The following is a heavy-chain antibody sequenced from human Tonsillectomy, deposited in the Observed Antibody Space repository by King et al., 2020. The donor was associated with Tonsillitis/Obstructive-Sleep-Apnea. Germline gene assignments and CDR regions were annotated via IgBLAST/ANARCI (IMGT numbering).Heavy chain of an antibody. CDR3: ATQQVTSSRWFDAFDI. V-gene: IGHV4-34*01. CDR1: GGSLSGYF. Sequence: VQLQQWGAGLLKPSETLSLTCAVSGGSLSGYFWSWIRQSPGKGLEWLGEINHSGSSNSNPYLKSRVTFSVDTSKNQFSLNLTSVTAADTAVYYCATQQVTSSRWFDAFDIWGQGTMVTVSS. CDR2: INHSGSS. D-gene: IGHD6-13*01. J-gene: IGHJ3*02.